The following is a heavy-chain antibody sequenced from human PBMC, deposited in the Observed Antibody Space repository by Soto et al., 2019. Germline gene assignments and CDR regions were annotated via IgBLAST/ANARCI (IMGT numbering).Heavy chain of an antibody. Sequence: AGGSLRLSCEASGFVFTNFWIHWVRHVPGKGLVWVARIDTSGHSTNYAESVKGRFTISRDNAKNTVSLQMNSLRVEDTGVYYCAKDSWYFDLWSQGSQVTVSS. V-gene: IGHV3-74*01. CDR3: AKDSWYFDL. D-gene: IGHD6-13*01. J-gene: IGHJ4*02. CDR1: GFVFTNFW. CDR2: IDTSGHST.